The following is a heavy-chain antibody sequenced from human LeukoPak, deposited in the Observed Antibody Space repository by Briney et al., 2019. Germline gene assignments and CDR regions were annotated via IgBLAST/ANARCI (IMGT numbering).Heavy chain of an antibody. Sequence: ASVKVSCRASGYTFTDYYMHWVRQAPGQGLEWMGWLNPNTLVTKYAQHFQGRVSMTWDTTISTGYMDLHSLTSDDTAVYYCARKDGGRDGMDVWGQGTTVTVSS. D-gene: IGHD2-15*01. CDR3: ARKDGGRDGMDV. CDR1: GYTFTDYY. J-gene: IGHJ6*02. V-gene: IGHV1-2*02. CDR2: LNPNTLVT.